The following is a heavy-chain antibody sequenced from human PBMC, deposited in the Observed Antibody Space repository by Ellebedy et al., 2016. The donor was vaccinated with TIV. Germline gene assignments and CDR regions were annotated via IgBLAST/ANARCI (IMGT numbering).Heavy chain of an antibody. CDR1: GGTFSSYA. D-gene: IGHD1-26*01. J-gene: IGHJ3*02. CDR3: ARGWELPQDAFDI. CDR2: IIPIFGTA. Sequence: SVKVSCXASGGTFSSYAISWVRQAPGQGLEWMGGIIPIFGTANYAQKFQGRVTITADKSTSTAYMELSSLRSEDTAVYYCARGWELPQDAFDIWGQGTMVTVSS. V-gene: IGHV1-69*06.